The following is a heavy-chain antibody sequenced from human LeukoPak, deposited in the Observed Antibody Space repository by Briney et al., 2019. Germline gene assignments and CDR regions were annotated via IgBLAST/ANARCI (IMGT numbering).Heavy chain of an antibody. D-gene: IGHD3-10*01. CDR1: GYIFSSYF. Sequence: ASVKVSFKASGYIFSSYFMNWVRQAPGQGPEWMGWINTNTGNPTYAQGFTGRFVFSLDASVSTAFLQISNLKAEDTAMYYCARGRRLSGSYYYFDYWGQGTLVTVSS. CDR2: INTNTGNP. CDR3: ARGRRLSGSYYYFDY. J-gene: IGHJ4*02. V-gene: IGHV7-4-1*02.